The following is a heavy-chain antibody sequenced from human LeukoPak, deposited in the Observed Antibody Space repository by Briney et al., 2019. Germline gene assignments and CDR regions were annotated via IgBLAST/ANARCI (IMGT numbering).Heavy chain of an antibody. CDR1: GYTFTGYY. J-gene: IGHJ6*02. V-gene: IGHV1-2*02. CDR3: ARDPIVQAGYYYGMDV. Sequence: ASVKVSCKASGYTFTGYYLHWVRQAPGQGPEWMGWINPDSGGRNYAQKFKGRVTMTRDTSIGTAYMELSGLRSDDTAVYYCARDPIVQAGYYYGMDVWGQGTTVTVSS. D-gene: IGHD2/OR15-2a*01. CDR2: INPDSGGR.